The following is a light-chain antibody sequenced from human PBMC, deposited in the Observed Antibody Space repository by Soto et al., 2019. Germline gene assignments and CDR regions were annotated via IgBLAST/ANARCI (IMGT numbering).Light chain of an antibody. CDR3: TSYVGSDTWV. CDR2: EVS. J-gene: IGLJ3*02. CDR1: SSDVGAYKY. Sequence: QSALTQPPSASGSPGQSVTISCTGTSSDVGAYKYVSWYQQYPGKAPKLMNYEVSKRPSGVPARFSGSKSGNTASLTVSGLQSEDEADYYCTSYVGSDTWVFGGGTKLTVL. V-gene: IGLV2-8*01.